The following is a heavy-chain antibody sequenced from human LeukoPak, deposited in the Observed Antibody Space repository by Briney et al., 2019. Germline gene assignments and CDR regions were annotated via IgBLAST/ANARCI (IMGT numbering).Heavy chain of an antibody. CDR1: GYSFATYW. CDR3: ARRYNRGTSHYFDY. CDR2: IYPGDSDA. J-gene: IGHJ4*02. D-gene: IGHD1-20*01. V-gene: IGHV5-51*01. Sequence: GESLKISCKASGYSFATYWIGWVRQMPGKGLEWMAIIYPGDSDARYSPSFQGQVIISADKSITTAFLQWSSLKASDTAIYYCARRYNRGTSHYFDYWGQGTLVTVSS.